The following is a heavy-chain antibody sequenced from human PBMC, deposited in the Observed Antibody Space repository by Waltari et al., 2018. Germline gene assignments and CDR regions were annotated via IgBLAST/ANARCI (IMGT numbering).Heavy chain of an antibody. J-gene: IGHJ4*02. Sequence: VQLLESGGGLVQPGGSLRLSCAASGFTFSSYAMSWVRQAPGKGLEWVSAIRGMGGSTYYADSVKGRFTISRDKSKNTLYLQMNSLRAEDTAVYYCAKRPPYCGGDCYIFDYWGQGTLVTVSS. V-gene: IGHV3-23*01. CDR3: AKRPPYCGGDCYIFDY. D-gene: IGHD2-21*01. CDR1: GFTFSSYA. CDR2: IRGMGGST.